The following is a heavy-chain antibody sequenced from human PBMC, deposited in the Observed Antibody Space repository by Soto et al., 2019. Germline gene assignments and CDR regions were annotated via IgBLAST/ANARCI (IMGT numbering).Heavy chain of an antibody. D-gene: IGHD2-2*01. Sequence: GGSLRLSCAASGFTFSSYWMNWVRQAPGKGLEWVANIKQDGSEKYYVDSVKGRFTISRDNAKNSLYLQMNSLRAEDTALYYCARDVSTSCYDYWGQGTLVTVSS. V-gene: IGHV3-7*01. J-gene: IGHJ4*02. CDR2: IKQDGSEK. CDR3: ARDVSTSCYDY. CDR1: GFTFSSYW.